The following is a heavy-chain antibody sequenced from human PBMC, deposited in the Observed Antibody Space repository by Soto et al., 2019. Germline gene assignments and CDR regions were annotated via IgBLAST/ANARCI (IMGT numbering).Heavy chain of an antibody. J-gene: IGHJ6*03. V-gene: IGHV3-7*01. CDR2: IKQDGSEK. Sequence: EVQLVESGGGLVQPGGSLRLSCAASGFTFSSYWMSWVRQAPGKGLEWVANIKQDGSEKYYVDSVKGRFTISRDNAKKSLYLQMNSLRAEETAVYYCARGRVPAAARDYYYYYMDVWGKGTTVTVSS. CDR3: ARGRVPAAARDYYYYYMDV. D-gene: IGHD2-2*01. CDR1: GFTFSSYW.